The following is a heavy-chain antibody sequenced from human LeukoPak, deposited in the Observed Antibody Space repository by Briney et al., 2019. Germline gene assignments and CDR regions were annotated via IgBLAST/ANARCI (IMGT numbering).Heavy chain of an antibody. Sequence: ASVKVSCKASGYSFSNYDINWVRQATGQGPEWIGWMNPNNGNKGFAQKFQGRVTISTDTSISTAYMELSSLRSEDTAVYYCARGQTENYYGSGGPNAFQIWGQGTMVTVSS. CDR2: MNPNNGNK. CDR1: GYSFSNYD. D-gene: IGHD3-10*01. CDR3: ARGQTENYYGSGGPNAFQI. J-gene: IGHJ3*02. V-gene: IGHV1-8*03.